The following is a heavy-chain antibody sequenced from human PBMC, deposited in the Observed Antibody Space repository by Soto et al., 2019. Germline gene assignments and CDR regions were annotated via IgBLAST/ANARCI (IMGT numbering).Heavy chain of an antibody. CDR1: GYSFAGYW. J-gene: IGHJ4*02. Sequence: GESPKISCKGSGYSFAGYWITWVRQKPGKGLEWMGRIDPSDSQTYYSPSFRGHVTISATKSITTVFLQWSSLRASDTAMYYCAIQIYASATGPHFLYYFECWRKRAPLTVSS. CDR2: IDPSDSQT. V-gene: IGHV5-10-1*01. CDR3: AIQIYASATGPHFLYYFEC. D-gene: IGHD2-8*02.